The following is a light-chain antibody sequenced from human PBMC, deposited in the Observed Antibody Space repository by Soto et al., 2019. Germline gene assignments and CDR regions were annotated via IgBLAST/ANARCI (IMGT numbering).Light chain of an antibody. CDR3: QQRRSWPRT. CDR2: DAS. CDR1: QSVSSY. V-gene: IGKV3-11*01. J-gene: IGKJ2*02. Sequence: EIVLTQSPATLSLSPGERATLSCRASQSVSSYLAWYQQKPGQAPRLLIYDASNSATGTPARFSGSGSGTAFTLPISSLEPAEFAVYYCQQRRSWPRTFGQGTKVEIK.